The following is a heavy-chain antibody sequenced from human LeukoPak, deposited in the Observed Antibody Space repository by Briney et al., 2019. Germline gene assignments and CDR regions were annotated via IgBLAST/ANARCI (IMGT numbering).Heavy chain of an antibody. Sequence: GGSLRLSCAASGFTFSSYSMNWVRQAPGKGLEWVSSISSSSSYIYYADSVKGRFTISRDNAKNSLYLQMNSLRAEDTAVYYCARGRNVEMATTSPLGYWGQGTLVTVSS. CDR1: GFTFSSYS. D-gene: IGHD5-24*01. J-gene: IGHJ4*02. CDR2: ISSSSSYI. V-gene: IGHV3-21*01. CDR3: ARGRNVEMATTSPLGY.